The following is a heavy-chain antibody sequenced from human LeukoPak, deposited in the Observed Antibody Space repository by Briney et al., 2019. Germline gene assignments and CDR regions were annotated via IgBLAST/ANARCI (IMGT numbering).Heavy chain of an antibody. CDR1: GFTVSSNY. V-gene: IGHV3-23*01. Sequence: GGSLRLSCAASGFTVSSNYMSWVRQAPGKGLEWVSAISGSGGSTYYADSVKGRFTISRDNSKNTLYLQMNSLRAEDTAVYYCAKRRVTTVSDDYWGQGTLVTVSS. J-gene: IGHJ4*02. CDR2: ISGSGGST. D-gene: IGHD4-17*01. CDR3: AKRRVTTVSDDY.